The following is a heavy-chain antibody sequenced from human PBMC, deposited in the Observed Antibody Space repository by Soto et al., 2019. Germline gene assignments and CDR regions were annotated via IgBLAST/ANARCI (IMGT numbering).Heavy chain of an antibody. D-gene: IGHD6-13*01. CDR2: ISSSGSTI. Sequence: GGSLRLSCAASGFTFSSYEMNWVRQAPGKGLEWVSYISSSGSTIYYADSVKGRFTISRDNAKNSLYLQMNSLRAEDTAVYDCARDQFHSSSWLNGAFDIWGQGTMVTVSS. CDR3: ARDQFHSSSWLNGAFDI. J-gene: IGHJ3*02. CDR1: GFTFSSYE. V-gene: IGHV3-48*03.